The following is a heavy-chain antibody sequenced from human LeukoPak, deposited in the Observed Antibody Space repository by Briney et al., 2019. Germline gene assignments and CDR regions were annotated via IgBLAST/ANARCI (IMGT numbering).Heavy chain of an antibody. J-gene: IGHJ5*02. CDR2: IIPIFGTA. V-gene: IGHV1-69*06. D-gene: IGHD6-19*01. CDR3: ARNAGYSSGWYLSGLRWFDP. CDR1: GGTFSSYA. Sequence: GASVKVSCKASGGTFSSYAISWVRQAPGQGLEWMGGIIPIFGTANYAQKFQGRVTITADKSTSTAYMELSSLRSEDTAVYYCARNAGYSSGWYLSGLRWFDPWGQGTLVTVSS.